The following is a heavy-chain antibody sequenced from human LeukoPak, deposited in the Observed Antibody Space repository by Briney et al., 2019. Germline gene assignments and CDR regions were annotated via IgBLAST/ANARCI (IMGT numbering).Heavy chain of an antibody. D-gene: IGHD2-8*01. J-gene: IGHJ4*02. CDR3: ARSASGYYKIGYFDN. V-gene: IGHV3-21*01. Sequence: HSVKGRFTLSRDNAKNSVYLQMNSLSAEDTATYYCARSASGYYKIGYFDNWGQGILVTVSS.